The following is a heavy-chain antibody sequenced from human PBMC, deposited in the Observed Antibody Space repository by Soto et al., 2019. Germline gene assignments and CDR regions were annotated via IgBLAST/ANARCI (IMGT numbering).Heavy chain of an antibody. V-gene: IGHV3-30*18. J-gene: IGHJ6*02. Sequence: GGSLRLSCAASGFTFSSYGMHWVRQAPGKGLEWVAVISYDGSNKYYADSVKGRFTISRDNSKNTLYLQMNSLRAEDTAVYYCAKFYSNYDNSGSYNYYGMDVWGQGTTVTVSS. CDR3: AKFYSNYDNSGSYNYYGMDV. CDR2: ISYDGSNK. D-gene: IGHD4-4*01. CDR1: GFTFSSYG.